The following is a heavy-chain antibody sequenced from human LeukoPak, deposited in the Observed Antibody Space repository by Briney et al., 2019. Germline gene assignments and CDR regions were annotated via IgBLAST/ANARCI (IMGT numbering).Heavy chain of an antibody. CDR2: IIPIFGTA. Sequence: SVKVSCKASGGTFSSYAISWVRQAPGQGLEWMGGIIPIFGTANYAQKFQGRVTITAGESTSTAYMELSSLRSEDTAVYYCARDQSSSWHHTDYWGQGTLVTVSS. D-gene: IGHD6-13*01. J-gene: IGHJ4*02. V-gene: IGHV1-69*01. CDR1: GGTFSSYA. CDR3: ARDQSSSWHHTDY.